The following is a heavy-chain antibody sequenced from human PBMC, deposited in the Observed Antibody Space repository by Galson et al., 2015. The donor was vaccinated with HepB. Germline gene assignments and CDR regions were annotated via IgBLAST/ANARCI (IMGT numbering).Heavy chain of an antibody. CDR2: INHSGST. CDR1: GGSFSGYY. D-gene: IGHD2-2*01. Sequence: LSLTCAVYGGSFSGYYWSWIRQPPGKGLEWIGEINHSGSTNYNPSLKSRVTISVDTSKNQFSLKLSSVTAADTAVYYCARPRGPFGYCSSTSCYAGGTNWFDPWGQGTLVTVSS. J-gene: IGHJ5*02. V-gene: IGHV4-34*01. CDR3: ARPRGPFGYCSSTSCYAGGTNWFDP.